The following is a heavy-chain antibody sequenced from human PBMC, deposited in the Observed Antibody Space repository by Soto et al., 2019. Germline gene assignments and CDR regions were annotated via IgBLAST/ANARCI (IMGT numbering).Heavy chain of an antibody. Sequence: GGSLRLSCAASGFTFSSYPMSWVRQAPGKGLEWVSAISGSGGSTYYADSVKGRFTISRDNSKNTLYLQMNSLRAEDTAVYYCAKDLGVLDAFDIWGQGTMVTVSS. CDR2: ISGSGGST. CDR1: GFTFSSYP. J-gene: IGHJ3*02. V-gene: IGHV3-23*01. D-gene: IGHD2-8*01. CDR3: AKDLGVLDAFDI.